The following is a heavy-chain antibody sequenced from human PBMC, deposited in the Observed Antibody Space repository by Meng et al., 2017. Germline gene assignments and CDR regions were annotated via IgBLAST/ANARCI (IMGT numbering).Heavy chain of an antibody. Sequence: SGAEVKEPGASVKVSCKASEYTFTSYYMHWGRQAPGQGLEWMGIINPSGGSTSYAQKFQGRVTMTRDTSTSTVYMELSSLRSEDTAVYYCASSSGWGDPVYDYWGQGTLVTVSS. V-gene: IGHV1-46*01. CDR1: EYTFTSYY. CDR3: ASSSGWGDPVYDY. D-gene: IGHD2-21*01. J-gene: IGHJ4*02. CDR2: INPSGGST.